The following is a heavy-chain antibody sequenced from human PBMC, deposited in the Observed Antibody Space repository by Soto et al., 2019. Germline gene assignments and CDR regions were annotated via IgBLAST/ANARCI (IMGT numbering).Heavy chain of an antibody. CDR2: ISGHNGNT. D-gene: IGHD3-22*01. CDR3: ARHRFNYYDDTVYYYFDY. J-gene: IGHJ4*02. Sequence: ASVKVSCRASGYSFTSYGISWLRPAPAQGPEWMGWISGHNGNTNHPQSLQGRVTMTTDTAKNTAYMELRSLRSDDTAVYFFARHRFNYYDDTVYYYFDYWGQGTLVTVSS. CDR1: GYSFTSYG. V-gene: IGHV1-18*04.